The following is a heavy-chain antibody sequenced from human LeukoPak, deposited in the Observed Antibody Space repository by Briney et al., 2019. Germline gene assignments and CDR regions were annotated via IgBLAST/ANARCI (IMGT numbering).Heavy chain of an antibody. CDR1: GGSIRSYY. D-gene: IGHD6-13*01. CDR3: ARHDAAAYRGYFDY. CDR2: IYYSGST. Sequence: PSETLSLTCTVSGGSIRSYYWSWIRQPPGRGLEWIRYIYYSGSTNYNPSLKSRVTISVDTSKNQFSLKLSSVTAADTAVYYCARHDAAAYRGYFDYWGQGTLVTVSS. V-gene: IGHV4-59*08. J-gene: IGHJ4*02.